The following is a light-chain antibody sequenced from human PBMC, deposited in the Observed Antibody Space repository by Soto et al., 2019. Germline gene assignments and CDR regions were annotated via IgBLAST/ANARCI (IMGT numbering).Light chain of an antibody. CDR1: SNDVGTYNR. Sequence: QSVLTHPPSVSGSPGQSVTNSCTGTSNDVGTYNRVSWYQEPPGTAPKLMIYEVNNRPSGVPDRFSGSKSGNTASLTISGLQAEDEADYYCSSYTSSSTLLFGGGTKLTVL. CDR2: EVN. V-gene: IGLV2-18*02. J-gene: IGLJ2*01. CDR3: SSYTSSSTLL.